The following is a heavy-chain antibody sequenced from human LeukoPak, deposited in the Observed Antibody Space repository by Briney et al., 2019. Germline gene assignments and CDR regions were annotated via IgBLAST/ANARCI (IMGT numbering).Heavy chain of an antibody. CDR2: MSPHNGHT. Sequence: AASVKVSCKASRYTFIDYDINWVRQAPGQGLEWMGLMSPHNGHTEYAQNFQGRVTMTRDTSTGTAYMELRSLRSEDTAVYYCARRTPRCGGTCYDAFDAWGQGTMVTVSS. J-gene: IGHJ3*01. V-gene: IGHV1-8*01. CDR1: RYTFIDYD. D-gene: IGHD2-21*01. CDR3: ARRTPRCGGTCYDAFDA.